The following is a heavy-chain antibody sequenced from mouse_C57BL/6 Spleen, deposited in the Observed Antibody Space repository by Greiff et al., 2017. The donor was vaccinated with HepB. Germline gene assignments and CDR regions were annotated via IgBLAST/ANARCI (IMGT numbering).Heavy chain of an antibody. CDR1: GYTFTSYW. V-gene: IGHV1-7*01. Sequence: VHLVESGAELAKPGASVKLSCKASGYTFTSYWMHWVKQRPGQGLEWIGYINPSSGYTKYNQKFKDKATLTADKSSSTAYMQLSSLTYEDSAVYYCARGDYGNYYAMDYWGQGTSVTVSS. CDR3: ARGDYGNYYAMDY. J-gene: IGHJ4*01. D-gene: IGHD2-1*01. CDR2: INPSSGYT.